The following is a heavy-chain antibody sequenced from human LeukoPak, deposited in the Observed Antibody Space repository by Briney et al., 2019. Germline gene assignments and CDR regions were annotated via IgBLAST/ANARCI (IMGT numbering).Heavy chain of an antibody. CDR2: ISAYNGNT. D-gene: IGHD3-10*01. Sequence: ASVKVSCKASGYTFTNSDISWVRQAPGQGLEWMGWISAYNGNTNYAQKFQDRVTMTTDTSTSTAYMELGSLKSDDTAIYYCARGAMGVSSMVPFDYWGQGTLVTVSS. CDR1: GYTFTNSD. CDR3: ARGAMGVSSMVPFDY. J-gene: IGHJ4*02. V-gene: IGHV1-18*01.